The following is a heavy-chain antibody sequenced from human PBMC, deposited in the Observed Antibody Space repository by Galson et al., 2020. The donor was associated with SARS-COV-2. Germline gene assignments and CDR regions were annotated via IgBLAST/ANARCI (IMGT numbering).Heavy chain of an antibody. D-gene: IGHD3-10*01. J-gene: IGHJ5*02. CDR1: GGSISSYY. CDR2: INHSGST. CDR3: ASVWGVVGGVNWFDP. Sequence: SETLSLTCTVYGGSISSYYWSWIRQPPGKGLEWIGYINHSGSTNYNPSLKSRVTISVDTSKNQFSLKLSSVTAADTAVYYCASVWGVVGGVNWFDPWGQGTLVTVSS. V-gene: IGHV4-59*01.